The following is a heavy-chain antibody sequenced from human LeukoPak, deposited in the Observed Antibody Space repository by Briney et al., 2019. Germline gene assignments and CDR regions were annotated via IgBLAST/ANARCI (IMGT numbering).Heavy chain of an antibody. CDR1: GFSFTSYW. D-gene: IGHD3-10*01. V-gene: IGHV3-74*01. J-gene: IGHJ4*02. CDR2: INTDGSST. Sequence: PGGSLRLSCAASGFSFTSYWMHWVRQAPGKGLVWVSHINTDGSSTTYADSVKGRFSISRDNAKNTLYLQMNSLRAEDTAVYYCVREIIDFWGQGTLVTVSS. CDR3: VREIIDF.